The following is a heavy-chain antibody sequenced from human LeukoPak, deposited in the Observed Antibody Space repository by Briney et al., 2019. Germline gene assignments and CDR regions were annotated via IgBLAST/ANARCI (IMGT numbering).Heavy chain of an antibody. D-gene: IGHD6-13*01. CDR3: AKEYSSRHFDY. CDR2: ISGSGGST. J-gene: IGHJ4*02. CDR1: GFTFSSYA. V-gene: IGHV3-23*01. Sequence: GGSLRLSCAASGFTFSSYAMSWVRQAPGKGLEWVSTISGSGGSTYHADSVKGRFTISRDNSKSTLYLQMNSLRAEDTAVYYCAKEYSSRHFDYWGQGTLVTVSS.